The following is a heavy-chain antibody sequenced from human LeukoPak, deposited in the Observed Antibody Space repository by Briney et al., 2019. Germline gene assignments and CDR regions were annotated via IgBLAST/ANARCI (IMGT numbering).Heavy chain of an antibody. CDR1: GYTFTNHG. CDR2: ISTNNGDT. V-gene: IGHV1-18*01. CDR3: ARDLEFPDY. Sequence: ASVKVSCKASGYTFTNHGISWMRQAPGQGLEWMGWISTNNGDTNYVQKFQGRVTMTTDTSTTTAYMELRSLTPDDTAVYYCARDLEFPDYWGQGTLVTVSS. J-gene: IGHJ4*02. D-gene: IGHD3-3*01.